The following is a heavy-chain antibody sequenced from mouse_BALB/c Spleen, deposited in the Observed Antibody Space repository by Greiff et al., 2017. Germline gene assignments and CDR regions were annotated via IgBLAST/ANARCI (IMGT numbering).Heavy chain of an antibody. Sequence: QVQLQQSGPELVKPGASVRISCKASGYTFTSYYIHWVKQRPGQGLEWIGWIYPGNVNTKYNEKFKGKATLTADKSSSTAYMQLSSLTSEDSAVYFCARSEDYGPDYYAMDYWGQGTSVTVSS. J-gene: IGHJ4*01. D-gene: IGHD2-4*01. CDR1: GYTFTSYY. CDR2: IYPGNVNT. CDR3: ARSEDYGPDYYAMDY. V-gene: IGHV1S56*01.